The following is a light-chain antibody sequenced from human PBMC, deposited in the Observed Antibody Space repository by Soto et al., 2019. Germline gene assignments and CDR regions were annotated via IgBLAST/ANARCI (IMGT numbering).Light chain of an antibody. J-gene: IGKJ1*01. V-gene: IGKV3-20*01. CDR3: HQYGYWWT. CDR2: GIS. CDR1: QSVTNNY. Sequence: EVVLTQSPGTLSLSPGERAVLSCRASQSVTNNYLAWFQQKPGQAPRPLIYGISNRATGIPDRFSGSGSGTDFTLTISRLEPEDFAVYYCHQYGYWWTFGQWTNVEIK.